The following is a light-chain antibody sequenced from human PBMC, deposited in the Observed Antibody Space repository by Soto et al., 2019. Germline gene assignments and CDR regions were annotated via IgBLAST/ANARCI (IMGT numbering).Light chain of an antibody. V-gene: IGLV1-40*01. CDR3: QSYDSTLSARYV. Sequence: QAVVTQPPSVSGAPVQRVTISCTGIRSNIGAGYDVHWYQQRPGTAPKLLIFGNINRPSGVPDRFSGSKSGPSASLAIPGLQAEDEGDYDCQSYDSTLSARYVFGTGTKRTVL. J-gene: IGLJ1*01. CDR2: GNI. CDR1: RSNIGAGYD.